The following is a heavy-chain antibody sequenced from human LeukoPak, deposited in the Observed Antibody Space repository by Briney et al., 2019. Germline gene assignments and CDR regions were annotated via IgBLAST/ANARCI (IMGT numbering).Heavy chain of an antibody. J-gene: IGHJ5*02. D-gene: IGHD3-3*01. V-gene: IGHV4-39*01. Sequence: TSETLSLTCFVSGASIINNNYYWAWLRQPPGKGLEWIGSVYHGGSTSYNPSLKSRVTISVDTSKSHFTLKMNSVTASDTALYSRAGHKYYNFWGSFNWFDPWGQGTLVTVSS. CDR2: VYHGGST. CDR3: AGHKYYNFWGSFNWFDP. CDR1: GASIINNNYY.